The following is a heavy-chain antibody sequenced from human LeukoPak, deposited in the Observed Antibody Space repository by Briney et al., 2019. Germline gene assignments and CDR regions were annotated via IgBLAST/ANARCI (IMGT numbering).Heavy chain of an antibody. V-gene: IGHV1-69*05. CDR1: GRTFSSYA. CDR3: ARELGIAAQDY. Sequence: SGKLSSNSRGRTFSSYAIGGARPAPRQGVEWMGGIIPIFGTANYAQKFQGRVTITTDESTSTAYMELSSLRSEDTAVYYCARELGIAAQDYWGQGTLVTVSS. CDR2: IIPIFGTA. D-gene: IGHD6-13*01. J-gene: IGHJ4*02.